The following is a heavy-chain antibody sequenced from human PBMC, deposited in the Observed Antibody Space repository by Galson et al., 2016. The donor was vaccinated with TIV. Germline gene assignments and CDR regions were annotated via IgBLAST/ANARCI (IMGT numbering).Heavy chain of an antibody. CDR1: GFTFSSHA. CDR3: TKVPSSGFSYYYGLDV. J-gene: IGHJ6*02. V-gene: IGHV3-23*01. Sequence: SLRLSCAASGFTFSSHAMTWVRQAPGMGLEWVSAISGGGGSTYYADSVKGRFTVSRDNSKNTVFLQMKSLRAEDTAVYYCTKVPSSGFSYYYGLDVWGQGTTVTVSS. D-gene: IGHD3-22*01. CDR2: ISGGGGST.